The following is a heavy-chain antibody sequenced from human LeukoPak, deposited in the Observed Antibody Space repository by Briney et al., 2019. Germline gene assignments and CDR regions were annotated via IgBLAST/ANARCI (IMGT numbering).Heavy chain of an antibody. D-gene: IGHD1-26*01. J-gene: IGHJ4*02. CDR2: IYYSGST. CDR3: AANSGSYLYYFDY. Sequence: SETLSLTCTVSGGSIRSYYWSWIRQPPGKGLEWIGYIYYSGSTNYNPSLKSRVTISVDTSKNQFSLKLSSVTAADTAVYYCAANSGSYLYYFDYWGQGTLVTVSS. CDR1: GGSIRSYY. V-gene: IGHV4-59*01.